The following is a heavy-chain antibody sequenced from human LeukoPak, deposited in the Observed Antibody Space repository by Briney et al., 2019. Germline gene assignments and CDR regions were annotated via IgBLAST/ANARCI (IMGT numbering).Heavy chain of an antibody. D-gene: IGHD5-12*01. Sequence: ASVKVSCKASGNTFTGHFIHWVRQAPGQGLEWMGWSNPNSGDTNYAQKFQGRVTMTRDTSISTAYMELSRVRSDDAAVYYCAREYSRYSGTYYDYWGQGTLVIVSS. CDR1: GNTFTGHF. CDR2: SNPNSGDT. V-gene: IGHV1-2*02. J-gene: IGHJ4*02. CDR3: AREYSRYSGTYYDY.